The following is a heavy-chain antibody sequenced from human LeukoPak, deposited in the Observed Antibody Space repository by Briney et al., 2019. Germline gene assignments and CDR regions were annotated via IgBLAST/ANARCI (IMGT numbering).Heavy chain of an antibody. CDR1: GFTFSSYA. J-gene: IGHJ3*02. CDR2: ISYDGSNK. V-gene: IGHV3-30*04. Sequence: GGSLRLSCAASGFTFSSYAIHWVRQAPDKGLEWVALISYDGSNKYYADSVKGRFTISRDNSKNTLYLQMNSLRAEDTAVYYCARGGPLSYSGSLYGAFDIWGQGTMVTVSS. CDR3: ARGGPLSYSGSLYGAFDI. D-gene: IGHD1-26*01.